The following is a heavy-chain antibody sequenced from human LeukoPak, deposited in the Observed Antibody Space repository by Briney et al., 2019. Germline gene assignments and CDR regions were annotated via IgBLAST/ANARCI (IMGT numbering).Heavy chain of an antibody. Sequence: GGSLRLSCAASGFTFSSYAMHWVRQAPGEGLEWVAVISYDGSNKYYADSVKGRFTISRDNSKNTLYLQMNSLRAEDTAVYYCARELAARLDYWGQGTLVTVSS. CDR1: GFTFSSYA. CDR2: ISYDGSNK. CDR3: ARELAARLDY. J-gene: IGHJ4*02. V-gene: IGHV3-30*01. D-gene: IGHD6-6*01.